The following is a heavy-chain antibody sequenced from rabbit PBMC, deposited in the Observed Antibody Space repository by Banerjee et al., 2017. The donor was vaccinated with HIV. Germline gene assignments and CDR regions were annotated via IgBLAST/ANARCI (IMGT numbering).Heavy chain of an antibody. CDR2: IYAGSSGST. D-gene: IGHD4-2*01. CDR1: GFSFSSNYY. CDR3: ARFYAGYAGAGYFNL. J-gene: IGHJ4*01. V-gene: IGHV1S40*01. Sequence: QSLEESGGDLVKPGASLTLTCTASGFSFSSNYYMCWVRQAPGKGLEWIACIYAGSSGSTYYASWAKGRFTISKTSSTTVTLQMTSLTAADTATYFCARFYAGYAGAGYFNLWGQGTLVTVS.